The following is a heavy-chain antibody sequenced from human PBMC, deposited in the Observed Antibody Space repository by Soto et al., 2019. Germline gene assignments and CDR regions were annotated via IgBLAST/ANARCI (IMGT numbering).Heavy chain of an antibody. CDR1: GFTFSSYA. CDR3: ARDTMIVVVGDAFDI. D-gene: IGHD3-22*01. Sequence: QVQLVESGGGVVQPGRSLRLSCAASGFTFSSYAMHWVRQAPGKGLEWVAVISYDGSNKYYADSGRGRFTISRDNSKNTLYLQMNSLRAEDTAVYYCARDTMIVVVGDAFDIWGQGTMVTVSS. V-gene: IGHV3-30-3*01. CDR2: ISYDGSNK. J-gene: IGHJ3*02.